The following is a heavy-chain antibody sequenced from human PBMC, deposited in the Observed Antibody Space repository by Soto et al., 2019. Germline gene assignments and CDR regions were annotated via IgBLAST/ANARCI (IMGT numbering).Heavy chain of an antibody. D-gene: IGHD2-15*01. J-gene: IGHJ4*02. CDR2: ISYDGSNK. CDR1: GFTFSSYG. CDR3: AKDHGLYFDY. Sequence: QVQLVESGGGVVQPGRSLRLSCAASGFTFSSYGMHWVRQAPGKGLEWVAVISYDGSNKYYADSVKGRFTISRDNSKNTLYLQMNSLRAEDTAVYYCAKDHGLYFDYWGQGTLVTVSS. V-gene: IGHV3-30*18.